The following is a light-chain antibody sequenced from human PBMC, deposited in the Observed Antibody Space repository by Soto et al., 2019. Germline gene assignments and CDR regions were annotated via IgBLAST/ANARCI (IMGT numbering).Light chain of an antibody. J-gene: IGKJ4*02. CDR1: WSISRIY. CDR3: QQYGSSHT. CDR2: RAS. Sequence: IVLTQSPGTLSLSPGERATLSCRASWSISRIYIAWYQQKPGQAPSHIIYRASSRGTGIPDRSSGRESATAFHLPISRLAHEDFAVYYCQQYGSSHTFGEGTKVHIK. V-gene: IGKV3-20*01.